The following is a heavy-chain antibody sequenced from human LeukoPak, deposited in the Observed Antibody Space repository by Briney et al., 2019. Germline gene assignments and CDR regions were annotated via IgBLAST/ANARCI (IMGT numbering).Heavy chain of an antibody. D-gene: IGHD2-15*01. CDR3: ATLGYCTGGNCYQDDF. CDR2: TFSRGGT. Sequence: SETLSLTCTVSGASFRSYYWNWIRQPPGKGLEWFGYTFSRGGTSYNPSLKSRATILIDTSKNQFSLSLTSVTAADTAVYYCATLGYCTGGNCYQDDFWGQGTLVTVPS. V-gene: IGHV4-59*01. CDR1: GASFRSYY. J-gene: IGHJ4*02.